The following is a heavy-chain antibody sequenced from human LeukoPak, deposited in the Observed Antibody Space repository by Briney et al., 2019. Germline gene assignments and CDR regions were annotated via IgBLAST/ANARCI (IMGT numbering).Heavy chain of an antibody. V-gene: IGHV1-69*02. CDR2: IIPILGIA. CDR1: GGTFSSYT. J-gene: IGHJ1*01. Sequence: GSSVKVSCKASGGTFSSYTISWVRQAPGQGLEWMGRIIPILGIANYAQQFQGRVTITADKSTSTAYMELSSLRSEDTAVYYCASHRTTYYYDSSGFFEYFQHWGQGTLVTVSS. CDR3: ASHRTTYYYDSSGFFEYFQH. D-gene: IGHD3-22*01.